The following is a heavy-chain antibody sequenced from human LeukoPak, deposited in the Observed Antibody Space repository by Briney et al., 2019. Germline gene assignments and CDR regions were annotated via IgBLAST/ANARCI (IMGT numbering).Heavy chain of an antibody. Sequence: PGRSLRLSCAASGFTFSSYGMHWVRQAPGKGLEWVAVIWYDGSNKYYADSVKGRFTISRDNSKNTLDLQMDSLRAEDTAVYYCARMGFCSSISCYNHYWGPGTLITVSS. CDR3: ARMGFCSSISCYNHY. CDR2: IWYDGSNK. CDR1: GFTFSSYG. V-gene: IGHV3-33*01. D-gene: IGHD2-2*02. J-gene: IGHJ4*02.